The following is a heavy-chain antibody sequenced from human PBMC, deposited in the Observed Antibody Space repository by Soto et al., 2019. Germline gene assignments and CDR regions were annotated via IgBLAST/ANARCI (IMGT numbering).Heavy chain of an antibody. CDR3: VATAAHSDAFDI. V-gene: IGHV1-2*04. CDR2: INPNSGGT. Sequence: QVQLVQSGAEVKKPGASVKVSCKASGYTFTGYYMHWVRQAPGQGLEWMGWINPNSGGTNYAQKFQDWVTMTRDTSISTAYMELSRLRSDDTAVYYCVATAAHSDAFDIWGQGTMVTVSS. D-gene: IGHD2-15*01. CDR1: GYTFTGYY. J-gene: IGHJ3*02.